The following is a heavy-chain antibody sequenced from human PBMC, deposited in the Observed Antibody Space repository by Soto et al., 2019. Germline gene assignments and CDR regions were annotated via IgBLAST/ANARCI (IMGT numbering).Heavy chain of an antibody. Sequence: VGSLRLSCAASGFTFSGSAMHWVRQASGKGLEWVGRIRSKANSYATAYAASVKGRFTISRDDSKNTAYLQMNSLKTEDTAVYYCTRPLFGVVTNPKDGMDVWGQRTTVTVSS. CDR2: IRSKANSYAT. J-gene: IGHJ6*02. D-gene: IGHD3-3*01. CDR3: TRPLFGVVTNPKDGMDV. CDR1: GFTFSGSA. V-gene: IGHV3-73*01.